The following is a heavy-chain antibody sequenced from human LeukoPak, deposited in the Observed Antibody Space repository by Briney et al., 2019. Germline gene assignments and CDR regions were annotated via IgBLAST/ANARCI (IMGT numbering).Heavy chain of an antibody. CDR3: ASLGYDILTGYYDYFDY. V-gene: IGHV1-2*06. Sequence: GASVKVSCKASGYTFTGYYMHWVRQAPGQGLEWMGRINPNSGGTNYAQKFQGRVAMTRDTSISTAYMELSRLRSDDTAVYYCASLGYDILTGYYDYFDYWGQGTLVTVSS. CDR1: GYTFTGYY. CDR2: INPNSGGT. J-gene: IGHJ4*02. D-gene: IGHD3-9*01.